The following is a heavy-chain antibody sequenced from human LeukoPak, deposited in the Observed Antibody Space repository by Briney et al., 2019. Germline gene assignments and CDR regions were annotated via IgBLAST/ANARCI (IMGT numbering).Heavy chain of an antibody. CDR1: GGSFSGYY. Sequence: SETLSLTCAVYGGSFSGYYWTWIRQSPGKGLEWIGEINHSGGTHNNPSLRSRVTISADTSNNQFSLRLTSVTAADTGVYYCAKPGGHFLYYLDVWSKGTTVTVSS. V-gene: IGHV4-34*01. J-gene: IGHJ6*03. D-gene: IGHD1-14*01. CDR3: AKPGGHFLYYLDV. CDR2: INHSGGT.